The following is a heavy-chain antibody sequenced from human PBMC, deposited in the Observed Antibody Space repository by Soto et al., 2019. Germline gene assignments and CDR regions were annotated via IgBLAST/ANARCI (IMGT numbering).Heavy chain of an antibody. V-gene: IGHV1-46*01. CDR2: INPSGGST. CDR1: GYTFTGYY. CDR3: ARGGGSGKRNYYYGMDV. Sequence: GSVKVSCKTSGYTFTGYYMHWVRQAPGRGHEWMGIINPSGGSTSYAQKFQGRVTMTRDTSTSTVYMELSSLRSEDTDVYYCARGGGSGKRNYYYGMDVWGQGTTLTVYS. J-gene: IGHJ6*02. D-gene: IGHD3-10*01.